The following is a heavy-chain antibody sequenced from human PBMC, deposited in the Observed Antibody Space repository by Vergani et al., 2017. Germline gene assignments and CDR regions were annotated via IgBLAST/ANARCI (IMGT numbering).Heavy chain of an antibody. J-gene: IGHJ4*02. CDR1: GFSIDNGYY. CDR2: IYRTGRT. CDR3: AKSKPSSSWPRVVDY. D-gene: IGHD6-13*01. Sequence: QVQLQESGPGLVKPSETLSLTCAVSGFSIDNGYYWDWIRQPPGKGLEWIGSIYRTGRTHFNPSLKSRVTISVDTSNNHFSLRLNSLTAADTAVYYCAKSKPSSSWPRVVDYWGQGTLVTVSS. V-gene: IGHV4-38-2*01.